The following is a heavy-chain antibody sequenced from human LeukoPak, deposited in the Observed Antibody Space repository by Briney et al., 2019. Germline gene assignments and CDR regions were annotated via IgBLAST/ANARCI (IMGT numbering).Heavy chain of an antibody. CDR3: AKSKVGTDSFDY. J-gene: IGHJ4*02. CDR2: VSGNGGST. D-gene: IGHD1-26*01. Sequence: GGSLRLSCAASGLTFSSYAMSWVRQAPGKGLEWVSTVSGNGGSTYYADSVKGRFTISRDNSKNTLFLQMNTVRAEDTAVYYCAKSKVGTDSFDYWGQGTLVTVSS. V-gene: IGHV3-23*01. CDR1: GLTFSSYA.